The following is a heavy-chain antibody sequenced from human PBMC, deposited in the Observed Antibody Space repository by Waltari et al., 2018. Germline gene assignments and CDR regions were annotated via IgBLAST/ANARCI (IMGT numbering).Heavy chain of an antibody. J-gene: IGHJ4*02. CDR3: AKGGDLEWLFIDH. D-gene: IGHD3-3*01. CDR2: ISYDGRHR. Sequence: QVQVVESGGGVVQPGRSLRLSCAASGFIFNQYGIHWVRQAPGKGLESVAVISYDGRHRFYSDSVKGRLTISRDNSRNTVSLQMDSLTVEDTALYYCAKGGDLEWLFIDHWGQGTFVTVS. V-gene: IGHV3-30*18. CDR1: GFIFNQYG.